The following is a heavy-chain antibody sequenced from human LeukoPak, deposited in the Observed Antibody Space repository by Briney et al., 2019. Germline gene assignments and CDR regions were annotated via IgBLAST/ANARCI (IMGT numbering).Heavy chain of an antibody. CDR2: INHSGST. J-gene: IGHJ3*02. D-gene: IGHD2-15*01. CDR1: GGSFSGYY. Sequence: PSKTLSLTCAVYGGSFSGYYWSWIRQPPGKGLEWIGEINHSGSTNYNPSLKSRVTISVDTSKNQFSLKLSSVTAADTAVYYCARDGGYCSGGSCSDAFDIWGQGTMVTVSS. V-gene: IGHV4-34*01. CDR3: ARDGGYCSGGSCSDAFDI.